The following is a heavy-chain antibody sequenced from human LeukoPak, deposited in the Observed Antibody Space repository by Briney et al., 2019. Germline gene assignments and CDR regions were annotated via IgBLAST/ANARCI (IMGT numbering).Heavy chain of an antibody. CDR2: ISSSSSYI. V-gene: IGHV3-21*01. CDR3: ARDTYYYDTPNFQH. Sequence: GGSLRLSCAASGFTFSSYSMNWVRQAPGKGLEWVSSISSSSSYIYYADSVKGRFTISRDNAKNSLSLQMNSLRAEDTAVYYCARDTYYYDTPNFQHWGQGTLVTVSS. D-gene: IGHD3-22*01. CDR1: GFTFSSYS. J-gene: IGHJ1*01.